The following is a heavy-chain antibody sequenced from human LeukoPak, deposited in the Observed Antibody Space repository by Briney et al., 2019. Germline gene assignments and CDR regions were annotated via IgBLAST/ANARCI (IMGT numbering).Heavy chain of an antibody. Sequence: GESLKICGKCAGYIFTSYWIGLVRDMPGKVLELMGIMYPGNSNTRDSPSFQGLVTISADNSISTDYLQWSRMNGSETDISSCERGAYSSRFPRDWFDPWGQGTLVTVSS. CDR1: GYIFTSYW. CDR2: MYPGNSNT. V-gene: IGHV5-51*01. D-gene: IGHD6-13*01. J-gene: IGHJ5*02. CDR3: ERGAYSSRFPRDWFDP.